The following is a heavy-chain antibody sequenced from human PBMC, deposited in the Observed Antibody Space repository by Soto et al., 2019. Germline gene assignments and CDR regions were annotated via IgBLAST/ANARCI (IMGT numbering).Heavy chain of an antibody. CDR2: IKQDGSEE. Sequence: EVQLVESGGGLVQPGGSLRLSCADSGFSSSPFWMTWVRQAPGKGLEWVALIKQDGSEELYVDSVKGRFTISRDNAKNSVYLQMDSLRVEDTAVYYCTGGSGRLPTDWGQGTLVTVSS. CDR3: TGGSGRLPTD. CDR1: GFSSSPFW. D-gene: IGHD6-19*01. V-gene: IGHV3-7*04. J-gene: IGHJ4*02.